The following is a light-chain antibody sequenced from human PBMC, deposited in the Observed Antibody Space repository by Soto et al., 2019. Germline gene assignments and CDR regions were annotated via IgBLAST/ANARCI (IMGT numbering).Light chain of an antibody. CDR3: SSYLGSSTLSGV. CDR2: DVS. Sequence: QSALTQPASVSGSPGQSITVSCTGTTSDVGGYDYVAWYQQHPGKAPKLMIYDVSSRPSGVSIRFSGSKSDNTASLTISGLQAEDEADYYCSSYLGSSTLSGVFGTGTKGTAL. CDR1: TSDVGGYDY. V-gene: IGLV2-14*01. J-gene: IGLJ1*01.